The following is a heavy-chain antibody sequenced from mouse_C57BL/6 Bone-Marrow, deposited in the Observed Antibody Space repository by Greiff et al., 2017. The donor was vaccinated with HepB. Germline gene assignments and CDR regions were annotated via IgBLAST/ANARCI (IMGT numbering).Heavy chain of an antibody. CDR1: GYTFTSYW. CDR2: IYPGSGST. D-gene: IGHD2-3*01. J-gene: IGHJ3*01. Sequence: QVQLQQSGAELVKPGASVKMSCKASGYTFTSYWITWVKQRPGQGLEWIGDIYPGSGSTNYNEKFKSKATLTVDTSSSTAYMQLSSLTSEDSAVYYCEREGWLIRGGFAYWGQGTLVTVSA. V-gene: IGHV1-55*01. CDR3: EREGWLIRGGFAY.